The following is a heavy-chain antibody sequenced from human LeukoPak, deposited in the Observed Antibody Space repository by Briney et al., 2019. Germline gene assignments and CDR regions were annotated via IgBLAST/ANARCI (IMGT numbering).Heavy chain of an antibody. J-gene: IGHJ4*02. CDR1: GGTFSSYA. CDR3: ARTWGQIQLWSTGIDY. Sequence: SAKVSCKASGGTFSSYAISWVRQAPGQGLEWMGGIIPIFGTANYAQKFQGRVTITTDESTSTAYMELSSLRSEDTAVYYCARTWGQIQLWSTGIDYWGQGTLVTVSS. CDR2: IIPIFGTA. V-gene: IGHV1-69*05. D-gene: IGHD5-18*01.